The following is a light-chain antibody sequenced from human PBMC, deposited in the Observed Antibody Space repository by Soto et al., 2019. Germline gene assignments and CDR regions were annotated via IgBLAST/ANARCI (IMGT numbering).Light chain of an antibody. CDR3: QQYNNWPWT. CDR2: GAS. J-gene: IGKJ1*01. Sequence: EIVMTQSPATLSVSPGESATLXCSASQSCCSNIGWFQQKPGQAPRLLIYGASTRAHGTPARFSGSGSGTEFTLTISSLQSEDFAVYYGQQYNNWPWTFGQGTKVEIK. CDR1: QSCCSN. V-gene: IGKV3-15*01.